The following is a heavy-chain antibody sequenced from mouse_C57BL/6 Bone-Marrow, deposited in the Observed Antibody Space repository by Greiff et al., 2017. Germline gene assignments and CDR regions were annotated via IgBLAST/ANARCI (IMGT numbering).Heavy chain of an antibody. CDR2: ISSGSSTI. CDR1: GFTFSDSG. Sequence: EVKVVESGGGLVKPGGSLKLSCAASGFTFSDSGMHWVRQAPEKGLEWVAYISSGSSTIYYADTVKGRFTISRDNAKNTLFLQMTSLRSEDTAMYYCASSYAMDYWGQGTSVTVSS. J-gene: IGHJ4*01. CDR3: ASSYAMDY. V-gene: IGHV5-17*01.